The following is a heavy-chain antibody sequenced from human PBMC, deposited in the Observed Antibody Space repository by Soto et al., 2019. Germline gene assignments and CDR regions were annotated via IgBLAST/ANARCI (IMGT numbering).Heavy chain of an antibody. J-gene: IGHJ3*02. Sequence: EEQLVESGGGVVRPGGSLTLPCAASGFRFDGFGLGWGRPTPGEGLGWVPGITWNGVTTGYVKSVKGRFTISRDNAKNSLYLQMGSLRAEDTAIYYCARDGGVAVAVDAFDIWGQGTMVSVSS. D-gene: IGHD6-19*01. CDR2: ITWNGVTT. CDR3: ARDGGVAVAVDAFDI. V-gene: IGHV3-20*04. CDR1: GFRFDGFG.